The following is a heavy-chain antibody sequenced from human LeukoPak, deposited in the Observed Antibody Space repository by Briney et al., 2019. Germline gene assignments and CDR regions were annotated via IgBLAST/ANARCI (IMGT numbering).Heavy chain of an antibody. D-gene: IGHD4-23*01. CDR3: ARDTGTVVDY. Sequence: PSETLSLTCTVSGGSISTYYWSWIRQPPGKGLEWIGYIYYSGSTNYNPSLKSRVTTSVDTSKSQFSLKLSSVTAADTAVYYCARDTGTVVDYWGQGTLVTVPS. V-gene: IGHV4-59*01. CDR1: GGSISTYY. J-gene: IGHJ4*02. CDR2: IYYSGST.